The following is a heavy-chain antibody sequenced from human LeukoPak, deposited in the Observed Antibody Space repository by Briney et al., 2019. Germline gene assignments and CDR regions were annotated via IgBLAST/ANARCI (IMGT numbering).Heavy chain of an antibody. V-gene: IGHV3-53*01. D-gene: IGHD6-13*01. J-gene: IGHJ3*02. CDR2: IYTDNT. CDR1: GFSFSSSE. CDR3: ARATPYSSSWNGNAFDI. Sequence: GGSLRLSCAASGFSFSSSEMSWVRQAPGKGLEWVSFIYTDNTHYSDSVKGRFTISRDNSKNTLYLQMNSLRAEDTAVYYCARATPYSSSWNGNAFDIWGQGTMVTVSS.